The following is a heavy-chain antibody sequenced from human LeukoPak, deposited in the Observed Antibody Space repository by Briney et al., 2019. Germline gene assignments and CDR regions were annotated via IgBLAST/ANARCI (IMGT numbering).Heavy chain of an antibody. D-gene: IGHD6-19*01. CDR3: ARARQWLAYFDY. J-gene: IGHJ4*02. CDR2: INAGNGNT. Sequence: KPGASVKVSCKASGYTFTSYAMHWLRQAPGQRVEWMGWINAGNGNTKYSQKFQGRVTITRDTSASTAYMELSSLRSEDTAVYYCARARQWLAYFDYWGQGTLVTVSS. CDR1: GYTFTSYA. V-gene: IGHV1-3*01.